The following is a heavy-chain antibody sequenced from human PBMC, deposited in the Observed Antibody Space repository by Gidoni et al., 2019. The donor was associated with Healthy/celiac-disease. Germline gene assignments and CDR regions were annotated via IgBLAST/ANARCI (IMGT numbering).Heavy chain of an antibody. CDR1: GGPISSSRYH. Sequence: QLQPQESGPGLVKPSETLSLTCTVSGGPISSSRYHWGWIRQPPGQGLEWIGGIYHSGSTYYNASLKSRVTISVDPSKSQFSLKVSSVTAADTAVYYCARHVAGYDSSGYYSDYWGQGTLVTVSS. D-gene: IGHD3-22*01. CDR3: ARHVAGYDSSGYYSDY. CDR2: IYHSGST. J-gene: IGHJ4*02. V-gene: IGHV4-39*01.